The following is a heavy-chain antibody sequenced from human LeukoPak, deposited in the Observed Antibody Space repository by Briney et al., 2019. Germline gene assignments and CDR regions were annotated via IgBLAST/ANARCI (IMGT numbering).Heavy chain of an antibody. CDR3: ARGHPHGWELYLDY. D-gene: IGHD1-26*01. Sequence: GGSLRLSCAASGFTFSSHWMNWVRQAPGKGLEWVANIKEDGSEKDYVDSVKGRFTISRDNAKNSLYLQMNSLRVEDTAVYYCARGHPHGWELYLDYWGQGTLVTVSS. J-gene: IGHJ4*02. CDR2: IKEDGSEK. CDR1: GFTFSSHW. V-gene: IGHV3-7*01.